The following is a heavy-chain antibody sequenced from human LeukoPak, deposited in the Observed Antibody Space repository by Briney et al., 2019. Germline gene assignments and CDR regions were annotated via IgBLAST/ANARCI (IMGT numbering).Heavy chain of an antibody. V-gene: IGHV1-69*04. CDR2: IIPILGIA. CDR3: ASGYSYGHGDY. Sequence: GASVKVSCKASGGTFSSYAISWVRQAPGQGLEWMGRIIPILGIANYAQKFQGRVTITTDKSTSTAYIELSSLRSEDTDVHYCASGYSYGHGDYWGQGTLVTVSS. D-gene: IGHD5-18*01. CDR1: GGTFSSYA. J-gene: IGHJ4*02.